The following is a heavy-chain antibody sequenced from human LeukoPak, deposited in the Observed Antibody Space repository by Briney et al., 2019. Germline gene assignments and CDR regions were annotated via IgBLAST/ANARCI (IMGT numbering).Heavy chain of an antibody. CDR3: ARNPSSGFDY. Sequence: ASVKVSCKASGYTCTSYAMHWVRQAPGQRLEWMGWINAGNGSTKYSQKFQGRVTITRDTSASTAYMELSSLRSEDTAVYYCARNPSSGFDYWGQGTLVTVSS. D-gene: IGHD6-19*01. CDR2: INAGNGST. V-gene: IGHV1-3*01. J-gene: IGHJ4*02. CDR1: GYTCTSYA.